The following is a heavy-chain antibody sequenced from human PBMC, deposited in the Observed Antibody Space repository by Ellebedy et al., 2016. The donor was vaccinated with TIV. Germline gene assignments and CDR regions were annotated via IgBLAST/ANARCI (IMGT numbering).Heavy chain of an antibody. D-gene: IGHD6-13*01. CDR2: ISSSATYI. CDR1: GFTFSSFT. Sequence: GESLKISCAASGFTFSSFTMNWVRQAPGKGLEWVSSISSSATYIHHADPVKGLFTISRDNAKNSLYLQMNSLGVEDTAVYYCARPGASYSSSWYDFDCWGQGTLVTVSS. CDR3: ARPGASYSSSWYDFDC. V-gene: IGHV3-21*01. J-gene: IGHJ4*02.